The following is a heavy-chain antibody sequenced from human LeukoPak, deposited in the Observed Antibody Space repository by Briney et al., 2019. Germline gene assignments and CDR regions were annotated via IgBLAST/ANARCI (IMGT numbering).Heavy chain of an antibody. CDR3: AKFSSGYKYHFDY. CDR2: ISGSGGSA. J-gene: IGHJ4*02. D-gene: IGHD3-22*01. V-gene: IGHV3-23*01. Sequence: PGGSLRLSCAASGFTFSSYAMSWVRQAPGKGLEWVSAISGSGGSAYYADSVKGRFTISRDNSKNTLYLQMNSLRAEDTAVYYCAKFSSGYKYHFDYWGQGTLVTVSS. CDR1: GFTFSSYA.